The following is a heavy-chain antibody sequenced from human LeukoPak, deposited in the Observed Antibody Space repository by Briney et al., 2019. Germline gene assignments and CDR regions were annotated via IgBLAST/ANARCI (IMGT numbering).Heavy chain of an antibody. CDR2: IYYSGST. CDR1: GGSISSYY. D-gene: IGHD3-10*01. Sequence: SETLSLTCTVSGGSISSYYWSWIRQPPGKGLEWIVYIYYSGSTNYNPSLKSRVTISVDTSKNQFSLKLRSVAAADTAVYYCARGDSYYYYYGMDVWGQGTTVTVSS. V-gene: IGHV4-59*08. CDR3: ARGDSYYYYYGMDV. J-gene: IGHJ6*02.